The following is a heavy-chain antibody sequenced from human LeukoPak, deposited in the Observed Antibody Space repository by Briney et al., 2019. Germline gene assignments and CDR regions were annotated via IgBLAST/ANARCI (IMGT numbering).Heavy chain of an antibody. J-gene: IGHJ4*02. D-gene: IGHD3-10*01. CDR3: AREGVTMVRGVPRFDY. CDR1: GGTFSSYA. V-gene: IGHV1-69*13. Sequence: ASVKVSCKASGGTFSSYAISWVRQAPGQGLEWMGGIIPIFGTANYAQKFQGRVTITADESTSTAYMELSSLRSEDTAVYYCAREGVTMVRGVPRFDYWGQGTLVTVSS. CDR2: IIPIFGTA.